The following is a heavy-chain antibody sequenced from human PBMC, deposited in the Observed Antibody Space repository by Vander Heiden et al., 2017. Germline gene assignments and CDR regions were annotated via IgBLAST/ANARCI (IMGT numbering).Heavy chain of an antibody. CDR3: ARHWRGSDDYYNGMDV. V-gene: IGHV3-9*01. CDR1: GFPFDDYA. J-gene: IGHJ6*02. Sequence: EVQLVESGGGLVPPGRSLRLSRAASGFPFDDYAMHWGRQAPGKGLEWVSGISWDSGSIGYADSVKGRFTISRDNAKNSLYLQMNSLRAEDTALYYCARHWRGSDDYYNGMDVWGQGTTVTVSS. CDR2: ISWDSGSI. D-gene: IGHD1-1*01.